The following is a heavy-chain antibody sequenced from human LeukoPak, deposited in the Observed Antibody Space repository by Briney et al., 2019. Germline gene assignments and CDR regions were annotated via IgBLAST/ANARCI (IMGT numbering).Heavy chain of an antibody. V-gene: IGHV1-46*01. J-gene: IGHJ4*02. CDR1: GYTFTSNY. Sequence: ASVKVSCKASGYTFTSNYIHWVRQAPGQGLEWMGMIYPRDGSTSYAQKFQGRVTVTRDTSTSTVHMELSGLRSEDTAVYYCARDQEGFDYWGQGTLVTDSS. CDR2: IYPRDGST. CDR3: ARDQEGFDY.